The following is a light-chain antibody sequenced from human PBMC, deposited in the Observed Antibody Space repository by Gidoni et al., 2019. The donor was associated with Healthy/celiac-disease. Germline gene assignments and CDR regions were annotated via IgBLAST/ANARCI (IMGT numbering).Light chain of an antibody. Sequence: QSALTQPAAVSGSPGQSITITCTGTSSDVGGYNYVSWYQQHPGKAPKLMIYEVSKRPSGVSTRFSGSKSGNTASLTISMLQAEDEADYYCSSYTSSSLVFGGGTKLTVL. CDR1: SSDVGGYNY. J-gene: IGLJ2*01. CDR2: EVS. CDR3: SSYTSSSLV. V-gene: IGLV2-14*01.